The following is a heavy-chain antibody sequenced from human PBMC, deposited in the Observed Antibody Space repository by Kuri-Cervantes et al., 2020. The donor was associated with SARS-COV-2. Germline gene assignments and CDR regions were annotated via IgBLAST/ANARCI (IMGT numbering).Heavy chain of an antibody. V-gene: IGHV3-13*01. Sequence: ETLSLTCAASGFTFDDYAMHWVRQAPGKGLEWVSAIGTAGDTYYPGSVKGRFTISRENAKNSLYLQMNSLRAGDTAVYYCARDLGGPRFGGMDVWGQGTTVTVSS. J-gene: IGHJ6*02. D-gene: IGHD3-16*01. CDR1: GFTFDDYA. CDR3: ARDLGGPRFGGMDV. CDR2: IGTAGDT.